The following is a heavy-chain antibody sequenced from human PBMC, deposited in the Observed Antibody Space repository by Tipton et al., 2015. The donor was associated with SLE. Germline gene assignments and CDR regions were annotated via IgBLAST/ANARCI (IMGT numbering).Heavy chain of an antibody. V-gene: IGHV4-31*03. CDR3: ASLPLPYYYYMDV. CDR2: IYYSGST. CDR1: GGSISSGGYY. Sequence: TLSLTCTVSGGSISSGGYYWSWIRQHPGKGLEWIGYIYYSGSTYYNPSLKSRVTISVDTSKNQFSLKLSSVTAADTAVYYCASLPLPYYYYMDVWGKGTTVTVSS. J-gene: IGHJ6*03.